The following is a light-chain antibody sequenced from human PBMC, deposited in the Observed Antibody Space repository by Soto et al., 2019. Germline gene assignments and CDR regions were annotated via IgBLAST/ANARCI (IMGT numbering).Light chain of an antibody. V-gene: IGKV1-39*01. CDR1: EGIGIW. CDR3: QQSFRTPT. CDR2: AAS. J-gene: IGKJ4*01. Sequence: DIQMTQSPSSLSASVGDRVTITCRASEGIGIWLNWYQQKPGKAPTMLIFAASNLQPGVPSRFHDSGSGTDFTLTISSLQAEDFGSYYCQQSFRTPTFGGGTRVEIK.